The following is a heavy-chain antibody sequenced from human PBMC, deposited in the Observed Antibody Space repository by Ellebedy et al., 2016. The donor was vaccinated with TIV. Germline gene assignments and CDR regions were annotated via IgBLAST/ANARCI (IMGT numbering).Heavy chain of an antibody. D-gene: IGHD2-21*02. V-gene: IGHV3-13*01. CDR2: ITSAGDT. CDR3: ARDDFLF. CDR1: GFTFSSHD. Sequence: GESLKISCAASGFTFSSHDMHWVRQPTGKGLEWVSGITSAGDTYLGSVKGRFIISRDSAKNSLYLQMNSLRAEDTAVYYCARDDFLFWGQGTLVTVSS. J-gene: IGHJ4*02.